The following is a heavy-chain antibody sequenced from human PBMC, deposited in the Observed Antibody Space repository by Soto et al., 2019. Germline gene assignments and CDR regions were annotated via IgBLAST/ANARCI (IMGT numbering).Heavy chain of an antibody. D-gene: IGHD3-16*02. CDR1: GFIFSSYG. J-gene: IGHJ4*02. CDR2: ISGSGGTK. Sequence: HPGGSLRLSCAASGFIFSSYGMSWVRQAPGKGLAWVSGISGSGGTKYYADSVKGRFTISRDNSKNTLYLQMNSLRAEDTAIYYCAKDTRLRLGDLSFDAFDSWGQGTLVTVSS. V-gene: IGHV3-23*01. CDR3: AKDTRLRLGDLSFDAFDS.